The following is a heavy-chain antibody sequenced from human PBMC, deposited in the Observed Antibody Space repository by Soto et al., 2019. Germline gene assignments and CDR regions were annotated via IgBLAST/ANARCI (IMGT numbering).Heavy chain of an antibody. J-gene: IGHJ4*02. CDR2: IWYDGTNT. CDR1: GFTFSGYP. D-gene: IGHD5-18*01. CDR3: ARAGGYGYCEQTFDS. V-gene: IGHV3-33*01. Sequence: PVGSLRLSCAASGFTFSGYPMHWVRQAPGKGLEWVAVIWYDGTNTYYGDSVKGRFTVSRDNSKNTLWLQMSSLRVEDTSVYYCARAGGYGYCEQTFDSWGQGT.